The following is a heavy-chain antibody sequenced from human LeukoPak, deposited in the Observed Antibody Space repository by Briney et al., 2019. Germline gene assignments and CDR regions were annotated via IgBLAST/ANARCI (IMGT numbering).Heavy chain of an antibody. D-gene: IGHD3-22*01. J-gene: IGHJ6*03. CDR3: AKRRRASSGYNYYYYYMDV. Sequence: GRSLRLSCAASGFTFSSYAMHWVRQAPGKGLEWVAVISYDGSNKYYADSVKGRFTISRDNSKNTLYLQMNSLRAEDTAVYYCAKRRRASSGYNYYYYYMDVWGKGTTVTVSS. CDR2: ISYDGSNK. V-gene: IGHV3-30*07. CDR1: GFTFSSYA.